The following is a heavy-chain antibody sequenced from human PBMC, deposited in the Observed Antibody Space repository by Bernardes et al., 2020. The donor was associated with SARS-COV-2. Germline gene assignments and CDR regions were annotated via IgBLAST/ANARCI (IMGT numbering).Heavy chain of an antibody. J-gene: IGHJ2*01. CDR3: ARDLSHLVRRGFDL. CDR1: GGSIGSYY. D-gene: IGHD3-10*01. V-gene: IGHV4-59*01. CDR2: TYDSGST. Sequence: SETLSLTCTVSGGSIGSYYWAWMRQRPGKGLEWIVYTYDSGSTNYNPSLKSRVTISADRSQNQFSLNLSSVTPADTAVYYCARDLSHLVRRGFDLWGRGTLVTVSS.